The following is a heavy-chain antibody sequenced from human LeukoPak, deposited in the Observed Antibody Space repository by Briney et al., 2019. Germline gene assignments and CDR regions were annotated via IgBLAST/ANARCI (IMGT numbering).Heavy chain of an antibody. D-gene: IGHD3-22*01. CDR2: INWNGGST. Sequence: GGSLRLSCAASGFTFDDYGMRWVRHAPGKGLEWVSGINWNGGSTGYADSVKGRFTISRDNAKNSLYLQMNSLRAEDTALYYCARDINSSGYYDAFDIWGQGTMVTVSS. V-gene: IGHV3-20*04. J-gene: IGHJ3*02. CDR1: GFTFDDYG. CDR3: ARDINSSGYYDAFDI.